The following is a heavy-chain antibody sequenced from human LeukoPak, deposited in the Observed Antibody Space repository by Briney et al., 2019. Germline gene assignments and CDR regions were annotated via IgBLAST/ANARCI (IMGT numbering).Heavy chain of an antibody. CDR1: GGSFSGYY. CDR3: ARGSGRIMITFGGVIAPRLLDY. CDR2: INHSGST. D-gene: IGHD3-16*02. Sequence: SETLSLTCAVYGGSFSGYYWSWIRQPPGKGLEWIGEINHSGSTNYNPSLKSRVTISVDTSKNQFSLKLSSVTAADTAVYYCARGSGRIMITFGGVIAPRLLDYWGQGTQVTVSS. V-gene: IGHV4-34*01. J-gene: IGHJ4*02.